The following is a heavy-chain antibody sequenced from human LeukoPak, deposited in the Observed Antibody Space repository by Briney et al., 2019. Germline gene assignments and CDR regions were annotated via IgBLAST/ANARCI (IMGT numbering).Heavy chain of an antibody. CDR3: ARDPDGSFFDY. Sequence: SETLSPTCTVSGGSISSYYWSWIRQPPGKGLEWIGYIYYSGSTNYNPSLKSRVTILVDTSKNQFSLKLSSVTAADTAVYYCARDPDGSFFDYWGQGTLVTVSS. D-gene: IGHD2-15*01. CDR1: GGSISSYY. V-gene: IGHV4-59*01. CDR2: IYYSGST. J-gene: IGHJ4*02.